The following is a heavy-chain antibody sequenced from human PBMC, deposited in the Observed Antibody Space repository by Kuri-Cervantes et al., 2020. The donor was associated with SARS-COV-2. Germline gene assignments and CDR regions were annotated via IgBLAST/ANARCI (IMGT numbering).Heavy chain of an antibody. CDR3: AKRGCSSTSCSHYFDY. V-gene: IGHV3-23*01. J-gene: IGHJ4*02. Sequence: GGSLRLSCAASGFTFSGHWIHWVRQAPGKGLVWVSYINDSGGSTYYADSVKGRFTISRDNSKNTLYVQMNSLRAEDTAVYYCAKRGCSSTSCSHYFDYWGQGTLVTVSS. CDR2: INDSGGST. CDR1: GFTFSGHW. D-gene: IGHD2-2*01.